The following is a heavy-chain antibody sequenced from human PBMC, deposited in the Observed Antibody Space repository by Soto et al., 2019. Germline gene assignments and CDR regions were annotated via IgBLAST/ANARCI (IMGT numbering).Heavy chain of an antibody. D-gene: IGHD3-22*01. CDR1: GGTFSSYA. V-gene: IGHV1-69*13. CDR3: ARIGDPPMRYDSTPFDP. CDR2: IIPIFGTA. Sequence: SVKVSCKASGGTFSSYAISWVRQAPGQGLEWVGGIIPIFGTANYAQKFQGRVTITADESTSTAYMELSSLRSEDTAVYYCARIGDPPMRYDSTPFDPWGQGTLVTVSS. J-gene: IGHJ5*02.